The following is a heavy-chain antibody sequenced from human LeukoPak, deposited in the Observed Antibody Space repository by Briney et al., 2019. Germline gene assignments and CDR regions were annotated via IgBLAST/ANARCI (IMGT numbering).Heavy chain of an antibody. V-gene: IGHV1-18*01. J-gene: IGHJ3*02. CDR3: ASSWAVARPRWAAFDI. D-gene: IGHD2-15*01. CDR2: ISAYNGNT. CDR1: GYTFTSYG. Sequence: ASVKVSCKASGYTFTSYGISLVREAPGQGLEWMGWISAYNGNTNYAQTLQGRVTMTTDTSTSTAYMELRSLRFDDRAVYYCASSWAVARPRWAAFDILGQGTMVTVSS.